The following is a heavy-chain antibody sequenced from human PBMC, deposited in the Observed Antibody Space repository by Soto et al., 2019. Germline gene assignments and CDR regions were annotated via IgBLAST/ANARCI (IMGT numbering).Heavy chain of an antibody. J-gene: IGHJ4*02. D-gene: IGHD6-13*01. CDR1: GDSVSSGGAY. V-gene: IGHV4-61*08. CDR2: LYYGGSA. CDR3: ARGRAADYFDY. Sequence: SETLSLTCSVSGDSVSSGGAYWSWIRQLPGKGLEWIGYLYYGGSANYTPSLKSRVTISVDTSKNQFSLKLSSVTAADTAVYYCARGRAADYFDYWGQGTLVTVSS.